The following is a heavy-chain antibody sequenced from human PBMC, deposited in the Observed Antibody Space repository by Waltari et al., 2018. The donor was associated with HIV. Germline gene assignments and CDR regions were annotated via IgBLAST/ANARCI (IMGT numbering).Heavy chain of an antibody. CDR3: ARTPSITMVDV. CDR2: IYHSGS. J-gene: IGHJ6*02. V-gene: IGHV4-38-2*01. D-gene: IGHD3-10*01. CDR1: GYSISSGYY. Sequence: QVQLQESGPGLVKRSGTRCFTCAVSGYSISSGYYWGWNRQPPGKGMEWCASIYHSGSYYNTSINRQVTISLDTSKNQFYLRLCSGTAADTAVYYCARTPSITMVDVCGQGTTVTVSS.